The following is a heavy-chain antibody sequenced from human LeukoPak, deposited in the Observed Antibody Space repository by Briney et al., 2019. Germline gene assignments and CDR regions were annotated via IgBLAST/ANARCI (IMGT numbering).Heavy chain of an antibody. J-gene: IGHJ4*02. CDR3: ARSGESDYSNYD. Sequence: SQTLSLTCTVSGGSISSGGYYWSWIRQHPGKGLEWIGYIYYSGSTYYNPSLKSRVTISVDTSKNQFSLKLSSVTAADTAVYYCARSGESDYSNYDWGQGTQVTVSS. D-gene: IGHD4-11*01. CDR2: IYYSGST. V-gene: IGHV4-31*03. CDR1: GGSISSGGYY.